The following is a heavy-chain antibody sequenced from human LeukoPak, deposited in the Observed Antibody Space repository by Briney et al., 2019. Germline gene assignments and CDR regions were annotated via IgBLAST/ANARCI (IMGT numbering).Heavy chain of an antibody. CDR2: IYYSGST. J-gene: IGHJ4*02. CDR1: GGSISSYY. Sequence: SETLSLTCTVSGGSISSYYWSWIRQPPGKGLEWIGYIYYSGSTNYNPSLKSRVTISVDTSKNQFSLKLSSVTAADTAVYYCARDLSHSSGWYYFDYWGQGTLVTDSS. D-gene: IGHD6-19*01. V-gene: IGHV4-59*01. CDR3: ARDLSHSSGWYYFDY.